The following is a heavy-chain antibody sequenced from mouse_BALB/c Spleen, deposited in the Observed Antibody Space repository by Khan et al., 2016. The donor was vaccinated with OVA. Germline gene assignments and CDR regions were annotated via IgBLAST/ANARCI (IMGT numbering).Heavy chain of an antibody. CDR1: GYTFTSYW. Sequence: VQLQESGAELVKPGASVKLSCKTSGYTFTSYWIQWVKQRPGQGLGWIGEIFPGTGTTYYNENFKGKATLTIDTSSSTAYMQLSSLTSEDSAVYFCARGYFGNYEFAYWGHGTLVTVSA. CDR2: IFPGTGTT. D-gene: IGHD2-1*01. CDR3: ARGYFGNYEFAY. V-gene: IGHV1S132*01. J-gene: IGHJ3*01.